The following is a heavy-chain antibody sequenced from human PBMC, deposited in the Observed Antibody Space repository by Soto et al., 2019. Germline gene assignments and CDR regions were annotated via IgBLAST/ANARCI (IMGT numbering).Heavy chain of an antibody. CDR3: ARDNGMAGSFDP. Sequence: EVQLLESGGDLIQPGGSLRLSCAASGFIFSTYSMNWVRQAPGKGLEWVSYISFSSSTIFYADSVRGRFTISRDNAKNSLYLQMNTLRDEDTAVYYCARDNGMAGSFDPWGQGTLVTVSS. CDR1: GFIFSTYS. D-gene: IGHD2-8*01. J-gene: IGHJ5*02. V-gene: IGHV3-48*02. CDR2: ISFSSSTI.